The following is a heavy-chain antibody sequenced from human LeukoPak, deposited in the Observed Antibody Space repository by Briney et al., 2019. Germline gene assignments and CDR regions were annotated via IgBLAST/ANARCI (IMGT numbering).Heavy chain of an antibody. CDR2: INHSGST. CDR1: GGSFSGYY. CDR3: ARSNRGYCSSTSCYPYYYYGIDV. D-gene: IGHD2-2*01. J-gene: IGHJ6*02. Sequence: SETLSLTCAVYGGSFSGYYWSWIRQPPGEGLEWIGEINHSGSTNYNPSLKSRVTISVDTSKNQFSLKLSSVTAADTAVYYCARSNRGYCSSTSCYPYYYYGIDVWGQGTTVTVSS. V-gene: IGHV4-34*01.